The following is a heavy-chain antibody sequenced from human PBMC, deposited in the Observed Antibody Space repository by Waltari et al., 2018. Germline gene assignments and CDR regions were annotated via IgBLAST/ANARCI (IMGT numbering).Heavy chain of an antibody. CDR2: INHSGST. J-gene: IGHJ5*02. D-gene: IGHD1-26*01. V-gene: IGHV4-34*01. Sequence: QVQLQQWGAGLLKPSETLSLTCAVYGGSFSGYYWSWIRQPPGKGLEWIGEINHSGSTNYNPSRKSRVTISVDTSKNQFSLKLSSVTAADTAVYYCATDSATSGSYHYWFDPWGQGTLVTVSS. CDR1: GGSFSGYY. CDR3: ATDSATSGSYHYWFDP.